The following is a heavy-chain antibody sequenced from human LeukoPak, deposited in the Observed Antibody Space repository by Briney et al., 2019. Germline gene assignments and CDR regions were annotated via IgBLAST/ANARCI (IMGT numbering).Heavy chain of an antibody. V-gene: IGHV4-61*02. CDR2: IYNSGST. D-gene: IGHD3-22*01. Sequence: SQTLSLTCTVSGGSISSGSYYWSWIRQPAGKGLEWVGSIYNSGSTNYNPTLKSRVTISVDTSKNHVSLKLSAVTAADTAVYYCARESYYDSYWGQGTLVTVSS. CDR1: GGSISSGSYY. J-gene: IGHJ4*02. CDR3: ARESYYDSY.